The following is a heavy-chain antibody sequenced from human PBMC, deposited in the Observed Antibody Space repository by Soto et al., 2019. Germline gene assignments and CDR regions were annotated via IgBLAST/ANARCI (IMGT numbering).Heavy chain of an antibody. V-gene: IGHV3-74*01. CDR3: ARELVVAAPDY. D-gene: IGHD2-15*01. J-gene: IGHJ4*02. CDR1: GFTFSSYW. Sequence: GSLRLPCAASGFTFSSYWMHWVRQAPGKGLVWVSRINSDGSSTSYADSVKGRFTIARDNAKNTLYLQMNSLRAEDTAVYYCARELVVAAPDYWGQGTLVTVSS. CDR2: INSDGSST.